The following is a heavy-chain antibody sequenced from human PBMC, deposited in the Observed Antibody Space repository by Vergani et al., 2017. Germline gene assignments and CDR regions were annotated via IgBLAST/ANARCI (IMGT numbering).Heavy chain of an antibody. D-gene: IGHD3-16*01. Sequence: EVQLVESGGGLVKPGGSLRLSCAASGFTFSNAWMSWVRQAPGKGLEWVGRIKSKTDGGTTDYAAPVKGRFTISRDDSKSIAYLQMSSLKADDTAVYYCTRDRLDDSYAYFDYWGQGTLVTVSP. J-gene: IGHJ4*02. CDR1: GFTFSNAW. V-gene: IGHV3-15*01. CDR3: TRDRLDDSYAYFDY. CDR2: IKSKTDGGTT.